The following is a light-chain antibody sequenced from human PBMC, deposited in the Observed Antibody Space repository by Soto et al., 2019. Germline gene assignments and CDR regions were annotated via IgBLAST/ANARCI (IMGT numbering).Light chain of an antibody. Sequence: EIVMTQSPATLSLSPGERATLSCRASQSVSSSYFAWYQQKPGQAPRLLIYGASSRATGIPDRFSGSGSGTDFTLTISRLEPEDFAVYYSQQYGTSITFGQGTQL. CDR1: QSVSSSY. V-gene: IGKV3-20*01. CDR2: GAS. CDR3: QQYGTSIT. J-gene: IGKJ5*01.